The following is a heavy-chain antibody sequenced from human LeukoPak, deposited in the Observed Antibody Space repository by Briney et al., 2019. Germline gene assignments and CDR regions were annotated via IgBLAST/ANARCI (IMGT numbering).Heavy chain of an antibody. CDR2: IYSGGST. V-gene: IGHV3-53*01. D-gene: IGHD5-12*01. CDR1: GFTVSSNY. CDR3: AKPGSENPYYFDY. J-gene: IGHJ4*02. Sequence: GGSLRLSCAASGFTVSSNYMSWVRQAPGKGLEWVSVIYSGGSTYYADSVKGRFTISRDNSKNTLYLQMNSLRAEDTAVYYCAKPGSENPYYFDYWGQGTLVTVSS.